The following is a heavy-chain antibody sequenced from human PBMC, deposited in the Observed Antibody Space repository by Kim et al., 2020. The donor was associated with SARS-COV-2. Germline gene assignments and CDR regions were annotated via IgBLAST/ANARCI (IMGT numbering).Heavy chain of an antibody. CDR2: TYYRSKWYN. D-gene: IGHD3-22*01. CDR3: ARFSLPPHYYDSSGYLFDY. Sequence: SQTLSLTCAISGDSVSSNSAAWNWIRQSPSRGLEWLGRTYYRSKWYNDYAVSVKSRITINPDTSKNQFSLQLNSVTPEDTAVYYCARFSLPPHYYDSSGYLFDYWGQGTLVTVSS. V-gene: IGHV6-1*01. J-gene: IGHJ4*02. CDR1: GDSVSSNSAA.